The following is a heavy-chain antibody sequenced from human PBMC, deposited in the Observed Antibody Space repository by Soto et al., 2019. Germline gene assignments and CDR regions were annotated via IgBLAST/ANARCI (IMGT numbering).Heavy chain of an antibody. CDR2: ISAAGDT. D-gene: IGHD3-16*01. CDR1: GFTFRNYD. J-gene: IGHJ6*04. CDR3: ARTYGDCYGLDV. Sequence: EVQLVESGGGLVQPGGSLRLSCEASGFTFRNYDMHWGRQGKGKGLEWVSGISAAGDTEYADSVEGRFTTSRQNAQNSFFLQMAGLRVGDTAVYYCARTYGDCYGLDVWGEWTTVIVSS. V-gene: IGHV3-13*01.